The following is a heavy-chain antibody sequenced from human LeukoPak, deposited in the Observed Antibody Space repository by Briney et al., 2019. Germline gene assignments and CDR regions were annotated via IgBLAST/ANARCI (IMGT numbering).Heavy chain of an antibody. J-gene: IGHJ4*02. D-gene: IGHD5-12*01. CDR1: GFPFSTYW. CDR2: IRPKAYGGTT. V-gene: IGHV3-49*04. CDR3: SSVYSGYDWADY. Sequence: GGSLRLSCAASGFPFSTYWMSWVRQAPGKGLEWVGFIRPKAYGGTTEYVASVKGRFTISRDDYKSIAYLQMNSLKTEDTAVYYCSSVYSGYDWADYWGQGTLVTVSS.